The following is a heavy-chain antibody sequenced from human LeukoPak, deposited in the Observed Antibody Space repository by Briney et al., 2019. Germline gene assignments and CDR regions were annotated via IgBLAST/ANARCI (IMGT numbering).Heavy chain of an antibody. CDR1: GFTFSSYA. CDR2: ISYDGSNK. D-gene: IGHD6-19*01. V-gene: IGHV3-30*01. J-gene: IGHJ4*02. CDR3: ARVDSSGWSNFDY. Sequence: GRSLRLSCAASGFTFSSYAMHWVRRAPGKGLEWVAVISYDGSNKYYADSVKGRFTISRDNSKNTLYLQMNSLRAEDTAVYYCARVDSSGWSNFDYWGQGTLVTVSS.